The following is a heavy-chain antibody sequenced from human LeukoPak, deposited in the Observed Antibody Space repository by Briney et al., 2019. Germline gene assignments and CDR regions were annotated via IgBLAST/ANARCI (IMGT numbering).Heavy chain of an antibody. CDR2: IRYDGTNK. D-gene: IGHD5-24*01. CDR3: AKSGYNRFDY. CDR1: GFTFSSYG. J-gene: IGHJ4*02. V-gene: IGHV3-30*02. Sequence: SGGSLRLPCAASGFTFSSYGMHWVRQAPGKGLEWVAFIRYDGTNKYYADSVKGRFTISRDNSKNTLYLQMNSLRAEDTAVYYCAKSGYNRFDYWGQGTLVTVSS.